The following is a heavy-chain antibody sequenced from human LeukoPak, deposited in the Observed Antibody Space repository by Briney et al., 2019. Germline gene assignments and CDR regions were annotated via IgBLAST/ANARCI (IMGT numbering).Heavy chain of an antibody. V-gene: IGHV4-4*02. Sequence: SETRSLTCGVSGGSVSSTNWWTWIRQPPGKGLEWIGEVHLDGRTNFNPSLKSRLTMSVDLSENHVSLKLTSVTAADTAVYYCAREGGFYRPFDEWGQENLVAVSS. D-gene: IGHD6-25*01. CDR2: VHLDGRT. CDR1: GGSVSSTNW. J-gene: IGHJ4*02. CDR3: AREGGFYRPFDE.